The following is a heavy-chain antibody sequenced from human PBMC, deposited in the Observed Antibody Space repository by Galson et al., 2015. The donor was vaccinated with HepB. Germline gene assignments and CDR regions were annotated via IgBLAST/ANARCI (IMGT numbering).Heavy chain of an antibody. Sequence: SLRLSCAASGFTFSSYAMSWVRQAPGKGLEWVSAISGSGGSTYYADSVKGRFTISRDNSKNTLYLQMNSLRAEDTAVYYCAKVRGYCSSTSCYRPGYYYYYYMDVWGKGTTVTVSS. V-gene: IGHV3-23*01. CDR3: AKVRGYCSSTSCYRPGYYYYYYMDV. D-gene: IGHD2-2*01. J-gene: IGHJ6*03. CDR2: ISGSGGST. CDR1: GFTFSSYA.